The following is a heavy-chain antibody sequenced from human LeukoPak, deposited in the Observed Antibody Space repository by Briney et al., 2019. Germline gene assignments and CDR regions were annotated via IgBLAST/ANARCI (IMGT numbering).Heavy chain of an antibody. CDR3: ARDLGPKSSGPFDY. V-gene: IGHV4-39*07. J-gene: IGHJ4*02. Sequence: PSETLSLTCTVSGGSISSSSYYWGWIRQPPGKGLEWIGSIYYSGSTYYNPSLKSRVTISVDTSKNQFSLKLSSVTAADTAVYYCARDLGPKSSGPFDYWGQGTLVTVSS. D-gene: IGHD3-22*01. CDR2: IYYSGST. CDR1: GGSISSSSYY.